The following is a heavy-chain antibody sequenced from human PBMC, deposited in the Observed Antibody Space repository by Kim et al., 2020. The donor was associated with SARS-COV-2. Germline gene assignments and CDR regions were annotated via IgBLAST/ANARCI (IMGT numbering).Heavy chain of an antibody. Sequence: ASVKVSCKASGYTFTSYYMHWVRQAPGQGLEWMGIINPSGGSTSYAQKFQGRVTMTRDTSTSTVYMELSSLRSEDTAVYYCARDQPYYDFWSGPPGYGMDGWGQGTTVTVSS. CDR1: GYTFTSYY. CDR2: INPSGGST. D-gene: IGHD3-3*01. CDR3: ARDQPYYDFWSGPPGYGMDG. J-gene: IGHJ6*02. V-gene: IGHV1-46*01.